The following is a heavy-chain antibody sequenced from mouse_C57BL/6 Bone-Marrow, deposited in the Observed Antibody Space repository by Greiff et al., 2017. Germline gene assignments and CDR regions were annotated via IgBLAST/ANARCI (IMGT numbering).Heavy chain of an antibody. Sequence: EVQRVESGGGLVKPGGSLKLSCAASGFTFSDYGMHWVRQAPEKGLEWVAYISSGSSTIYYADTVKGRFTISRDNAKNTLFLQMTSLRSEDTAMYYCARGYYGSRWLAMDYWGQGTSVTVSS. J-gene: IGHJ4*01. CDR3: ARGYYGSRWLAMDY. V-gene: IGHV5-17*01. CDR2: ISSGSSTI. CDR1: GFTFSDYG. D-gene: IGHD1-1*01.